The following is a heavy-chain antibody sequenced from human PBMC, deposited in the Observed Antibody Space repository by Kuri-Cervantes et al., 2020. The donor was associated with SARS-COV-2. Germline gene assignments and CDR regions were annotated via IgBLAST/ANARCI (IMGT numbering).Heavy chain of an antibody. CDR2: MNPNSGNT. Sequence: ASVKVSCKASGYTFTSYDINWVRQATGQGLEWMGWMNPNSGNTGYAQKFQGRVTMTRDTSTRTVYMELSSLRSEDTAVYYCARSLVVAATTDYWGQGTLVTVSS. J-gene: IGHJ4*02. V-gene: IGHV1-8*01. D-gene: IGHD2-15*01. CDR1: GYTFTSYD. CDR3: ARSLVVAATTDY.